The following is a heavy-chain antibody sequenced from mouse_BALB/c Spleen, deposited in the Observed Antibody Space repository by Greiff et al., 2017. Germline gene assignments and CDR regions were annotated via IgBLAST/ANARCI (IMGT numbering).Heavy chain of an antibody. J-gene: IGHJ3*01. D-gene: IGHD2-12*01. Sequence: VQLQQSGAELVRSGALVKLSCTASGFNIKDYYMHWVKQRPEQFLEWIGWIDPENGDIEYAPKFQGKATMTADTSSNTAYLQLSSLTSEDTAVCYCSAHDGGFAYWGQGTLVTVSA. CDR1: GFNIKDYY. V-gene: IGHV14-4*02. CDR2: IDPENGDI. CDR3: SAHDGGFAY.